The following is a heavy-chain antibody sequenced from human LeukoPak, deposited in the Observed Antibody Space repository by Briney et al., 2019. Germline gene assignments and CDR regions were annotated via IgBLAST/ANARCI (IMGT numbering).Heavy chain of an antibody. CDR3: ARDLGIAAAGTGGPTYYYYMDV. CDR2: INPSGGST. J-gene: IGHJ6*03. CDR1: GYTFTSYY. Sequence: ASVKVSCKASGYTFTSYYLHWVRQAPGQGLEWMGRINPSGGSTSYAQKFQGRVTMTRDTSMSTVYMELSSLRSEDTAVYYCARDLGIAAAGTGGPTYYYYMDVWGKGTTVTVSS. D-gene: IGHD6-13*01. V-gene: IGHV1-46*01.